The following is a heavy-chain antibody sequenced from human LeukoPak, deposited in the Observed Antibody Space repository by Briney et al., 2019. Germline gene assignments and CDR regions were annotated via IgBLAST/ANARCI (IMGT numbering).Heavy chain of an antibody. CDR3: ANDRRRAVAGLFDH. J-gene: IGHJ4*02. Sequence: GRSLRLSRVHSVFSFDDYAMHWVRQAPGDGLEWVSGICGNRGSIGYADSVKGRFTISRDNAKNSLYLQMNSVRAEDTPLYYCANDRRRAVAGLFDHRREGTLVSVPS. V-gene: IGHV3-9*01. D-gene: IGHD6-19*01. CDR1: VFSFDDYA. CDR2: ICGNRGSI.